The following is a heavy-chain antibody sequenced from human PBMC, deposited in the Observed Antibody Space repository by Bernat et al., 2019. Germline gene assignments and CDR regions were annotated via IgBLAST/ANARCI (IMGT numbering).Heavy chain of an antibody. CDR2: IYYSGST. CDR3: ARERNDFWSGYYRLYGMDV. J-gene: IGHJ6*02. Sequence: QLQLQESGPGLVKHSETLSLTCTVSGGSISSSSYYWGWIRQPPGKGLEWIGSIYYSGSTYYNPSLKSRVTISVDTSKNQFSLKLSSVTAADTAVYYCARERNDFWSGYYRLYGMDVWGQGTTVTVSS. V-gene: IGHV4-39*02. D-gene: IGHD3-3*01. CDR1: GGSISSSSYY.